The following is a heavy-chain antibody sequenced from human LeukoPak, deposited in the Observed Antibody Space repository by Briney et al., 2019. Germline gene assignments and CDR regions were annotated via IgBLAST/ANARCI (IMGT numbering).Heavy chain of an antibody. Sequence: PGGSLRLSCAASEFSVGSNYMTWVRQAPGKGLEWVSLIYSGGSTYYADSVKGRFTISRDNSKNTLYLQMNSLRAEDTAVYYCAREVSSSWYTEWGQGTLVAVSS. J-gene: IGHJ4*02. CDR3: AREVSSSWYTE. CDR1: EFSVGSNY. D-gene: IGHD6-13*01. V-gene: IGHV3-66*01. CDR2: IYSGGST.